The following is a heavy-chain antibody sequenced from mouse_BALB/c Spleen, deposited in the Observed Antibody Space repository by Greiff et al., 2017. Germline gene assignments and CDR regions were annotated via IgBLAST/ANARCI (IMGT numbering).Heavy chain of an antibody. J-gene: IGHJ3*01. CDR3: AKGGLWDGFAY. CDR2: ISSGGSYT. V-gene: IGHV5-9-4*01. CDR1: GFTFSSYA. D-gene: IGHD4-1*01. Sequence: EVMLVESGGGLVKPGGSLKLSCAASGFTFSSYAMSWVRQSPEKRLEWVAEISSGGSYTYYPDTVTGRFTISRDNAKNTLYLEMSSLRSEDTAMYYCAKGGLWDGFAYWGQGTLVTVSA.